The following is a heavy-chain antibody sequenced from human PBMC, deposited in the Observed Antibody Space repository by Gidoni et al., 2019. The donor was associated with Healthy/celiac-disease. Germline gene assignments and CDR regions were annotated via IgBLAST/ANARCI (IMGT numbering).Heavy chain of an antibody. CDR1: GYTFTSYY. D-gene: IGHD3-22*01. Sequence: QVQLVQSGAEVKKPGASVKVSCKASGYTFTSYYMHWVRQAPGQGLEWMGWINPNSGGTIYAQKFQGRVTMTRDTSISTAYMELSRLRSDDTAVYYCARGYYDSSGYSGDAFDIWGQGTMVTVSS. CDR3: ARGYYDSSGYSGDAFDI. V-gene: IGHV1-2*02. CDR2: INPNSGGT. J-gene: IGHJ3*02.